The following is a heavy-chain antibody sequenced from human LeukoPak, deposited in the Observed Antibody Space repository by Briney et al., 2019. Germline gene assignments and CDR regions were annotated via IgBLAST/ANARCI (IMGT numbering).Heavy chain of an antibody. D-gene: IGHD2-2*02. Sequence: GGSLRLSCAASGFTFSNFGLNWVRQAPGKGLQWVSFISSTGITKYYADSVRGRFTISRDNTRNSLYLQMSSLRAEDTAVYYCARDLVSGAYTFDIWGQGTMVTVSS. CDR1: GFTFSNFG. CDR2: ISSTGITK. V-gene: IGHV3-48*03. J-gene: IGHJ3*02. CDR3: ARDLVSGAYTFDI.